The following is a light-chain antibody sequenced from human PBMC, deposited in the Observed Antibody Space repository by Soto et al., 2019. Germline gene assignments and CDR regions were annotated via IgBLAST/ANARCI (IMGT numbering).Light chain of an antibody. CDR1: QDISNF. J-gene: IGKJ4*01. CDR3: QQYDKQPVT. CDR2: DVS. Sequence: DIQMTQSPSSVSASVGDRITITCRASQDISNFLNWYHQAPGKAPQLLIYDVSNLQPGVASRFSGSGSGTDFTFTISTLQPEDIGTFYCQQYDKQPVTFGGGTKVDIK. V-gene: IGKV1-33*01.